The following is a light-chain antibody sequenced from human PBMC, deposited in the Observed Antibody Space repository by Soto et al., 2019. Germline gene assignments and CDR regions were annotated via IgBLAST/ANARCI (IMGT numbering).Light chain of an antibody. Sequence: QSALAQPRSVSGSPGQSVTISCTGTSSDVGGYDFVSWYQQLPGKAPKLMIFDVTKRSSGVSDRFSGSKSGNSASLTISGLQAEDEADYYCCSYAGSYNLGVFGGGTKLTVL. CDR3: CSYAGSYNLGV. CDR2: DVT. CDR1: SSDVGGYDF. J-gene: IGLJ3*02. V-gene: IGLV2-11*01.